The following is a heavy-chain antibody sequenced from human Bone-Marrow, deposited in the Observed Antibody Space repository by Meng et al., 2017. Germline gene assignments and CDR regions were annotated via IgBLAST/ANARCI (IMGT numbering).Heavy chain of an antibody. Sequence: QLQESGPGLVKPSGTLSLTCTVSGGSISSTNWWIWVRQPPGEGLEWIGEIYHSGRTNHNPSLKSRVTISLDKSKNQFSLKLSSVTAADTAVYYCARESGSSRFDYWGQGTLVTVSS. V-gene: IGHV4-4*02. CDR1: GGSISSTNW. CDR2: IYHSGRT. CDR3: ARESGSSRFDY. D-gene: IGHD3-22*01. J-gene: IGHJ4*02.